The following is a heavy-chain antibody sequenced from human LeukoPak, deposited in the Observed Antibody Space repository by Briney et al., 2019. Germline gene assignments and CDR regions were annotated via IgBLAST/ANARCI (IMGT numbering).Heavy chain of an antibody. CDR1: GASISSDDW. V-gene: IGHV4-4*02. CDR2: IYHSGTT. Sequence: SGTLSLTCAVSGASISSDDWWNWVRQPPGKGLEWIGEIYHSGTTNYNPSLKSRVTISVDKSKNHFSLKLTSVTAADTAVYYCSRAYSSSVWGQGTLVTVSS. CDR3: SRAYSSSV. J-gene: IGHJ4*02. D-gene: IGHD5-18*01.